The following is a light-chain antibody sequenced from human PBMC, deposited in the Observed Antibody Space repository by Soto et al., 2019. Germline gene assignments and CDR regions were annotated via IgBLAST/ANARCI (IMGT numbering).Light chain of an antibody. CDR3: QQYNNWPWT. CDR2: GAS. CDR1: QSVSSN. V-gene: IGKV3-15*01. J-gene: IGKJ1*01. Sequence: EIVMTHSHATLSVSPGERASLXCRASQSVSSNLAWYQQKPGQAPRLLIYGASTRATGIPARFSGSGSGTEFTLTISSLQSEDFAVYYCQQYNNWPWTFGQGTKVDIK.